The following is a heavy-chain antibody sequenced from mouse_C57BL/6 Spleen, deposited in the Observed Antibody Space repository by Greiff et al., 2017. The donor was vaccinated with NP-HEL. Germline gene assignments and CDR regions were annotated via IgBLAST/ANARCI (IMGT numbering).Heavy chain of an antibody. CDR1: GYTFTSYW. CDR3: ASLYSNTWYFDV. V-gene: IGHV1-64*01. Sequence: VQLQQPGAELVKPGASVKLSCKASGYTFTSYWMHWVKQRPGQGLEWIGMIHPNSGSTNYNEKFKSKATLTVDKSSSTAYMQLSSLTSEDSAVYYCASLYSNTWYFDVWGTGTTVTVSS. CDR2: IHPNSGST. J-gene: IGHJ1*03. D-gene: IGHD2-5*01.